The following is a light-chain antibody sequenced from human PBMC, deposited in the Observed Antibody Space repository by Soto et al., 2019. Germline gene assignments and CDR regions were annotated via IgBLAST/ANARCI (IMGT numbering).Light chain of an antibody. CDR1: QNIGTS. Sequence: EIVLTQSPDTLCLSPGARATLSCRSGQNIGTSLVWSQQKPGQSRRLLIYDASHRATGVTARFSGSGSGTDFTLNISGLETEDFEVYYCQQRSVWPITFGQGTRLEIK. CDR2: DAS. CDR3: QQRSVWPIT. V-gene: IGKV3-11*01. J-gene: IGKJ5*01.